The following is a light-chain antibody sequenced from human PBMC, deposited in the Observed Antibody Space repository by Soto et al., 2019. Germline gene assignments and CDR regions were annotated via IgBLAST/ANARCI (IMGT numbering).Light chain of an antibody. V-gene: IGKV1-5*03. Sequence: DIQMTQSPSTLSASVGDRVTITCRASQSISSWLAWYQQKPGKAPKLLIYKASSLGSGVPSRFSGSGSGTEFTLTITCLQPDDFATYYCQQYNGHPWTFGQGTKVEIK. J-gene: IGKJ1*01. CDR1: QSISSW. CDR2: KAS. CDR3: QQYNGHPWT.